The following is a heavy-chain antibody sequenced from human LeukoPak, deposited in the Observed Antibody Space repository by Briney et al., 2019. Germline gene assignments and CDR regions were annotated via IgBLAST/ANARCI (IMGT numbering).Heavy chain of an antibody. V-gene: IGHV3-11*01. CDR3: ARSTDYCTNGVCYGFRYYYYGMDV. J-gene: IGHJ6*02. CDR1: GFTFSSYA. D-gene: IGHD2-8*01. CDR2: ISSSGSTI. Sequence: GGSLRLSCAASGFTFSSYAMSWIRQAPGKGLEWVSYISSSGSTIYYADSVKGRFTISRDNAKNSLYLQMNSLRAEDTAVYYCARSTDYCTNGVCYGFRYYYYGMDVWGQGTTVTVSS.